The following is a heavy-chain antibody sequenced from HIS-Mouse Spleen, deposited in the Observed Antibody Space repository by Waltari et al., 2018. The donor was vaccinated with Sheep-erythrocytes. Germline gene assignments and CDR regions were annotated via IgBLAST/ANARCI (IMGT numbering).Heavy chain of an antibody. CDR3: ARGHPDYGDYDAFDI. CDR1: GFTVSRNY. J-gene: IGHJ3*02. CDR2: IYSGGST. Sequence: EVQLVESGGGLIQPGGSLRLSCAASGFTVSRNYMSWVRQAPGKGLEWVSVIYSGGSTYYADSVKGRFTISRDNSKNTLYLKMNSLRAEDTAVYYCARGHPDYGDYDAFDIWGQGTMVTVSS. D-gene: IGHD4-17*01. V-gene: IGHV3-53*01.